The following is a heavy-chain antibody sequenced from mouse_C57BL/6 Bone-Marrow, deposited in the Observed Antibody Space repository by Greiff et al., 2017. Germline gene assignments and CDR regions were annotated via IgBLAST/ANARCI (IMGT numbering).Heavy chain of an antibody. D-gene: IGHD1-1*01. V-gene: IGHV1-81*01. CDR1: GYTFTSYG. J-gene: IGHJ2*01. CDR3: ARWTTVVALED. Sequence: QVQLKQSGAELARPGASVKLSCKASGYTFTSYGISWVKQSSGQGLEWIGEIYPRSGNTYYNEKFKGKATLTADKSSSTAYMELRSLTSEDSAVYFCARWTTVVALEDWGQGTTLTVSS. CDR2: IYPRSGNT.